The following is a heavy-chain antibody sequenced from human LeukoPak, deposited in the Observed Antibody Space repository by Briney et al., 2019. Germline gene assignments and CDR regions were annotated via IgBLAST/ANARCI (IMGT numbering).Heavy chain of an antibody. V-gene: IGHV3-74*01. CDR3: APTRYSSGWPFDY. CDR2: VNSDGSST. Sequence: PGGSLRLSCAASGFTFSNYWMHWVRQAPGKGLVWVSRVNSDGSSTTYADSVKGRFTISRDNAKSTLYLQMNSLRAEDTAVYYCAPTRYSSGWPFDYWGQGTLVTVSS. J-gene: IGHJ4*02. D-gene: IGHD6-19*01. CDR1: GFTFSNYW.